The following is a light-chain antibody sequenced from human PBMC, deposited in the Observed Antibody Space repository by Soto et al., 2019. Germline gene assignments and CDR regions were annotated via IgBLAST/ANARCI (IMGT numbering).Light chain of an antibody. V-gene: IGKV3-15*01. Sequence: EIVRTQSPATLSVSPGERATLSCRASQSVSSNLAWYQQKPGQAPRLLIYGASARATGIPARFSGSGSGTEFTLTISSLQSADFAIYYCQQYNNWPPGTFGQGTKLEIK. CDR3: QQYNNWPPGT. J-gene: IGKJ2*01. CDR2: GAS. CDR1: QSVSSN.